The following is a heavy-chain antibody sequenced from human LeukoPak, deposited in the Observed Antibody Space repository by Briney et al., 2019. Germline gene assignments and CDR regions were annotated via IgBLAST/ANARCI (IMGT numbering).Heavy chain of an antibody. CDR2: MNPNSGNT. V-gene: IGHV1-8*02. J-gene: IGHJ3*02. Sequence: ASVKVSCKASGGTFSSYAISWVRQAPGQGLEWMGWMNPNSGNTGYAQKFQGRVTMTRNTSISTAYMELSSLRSEDTAVYYCAREDYDSSGYYYYAFDIWGQGTMVTVSS. D-gene: IGHD3-22*01. CDR3: AREDYDSSGYYYYAFDI. CDR1: GGTFSSYA.